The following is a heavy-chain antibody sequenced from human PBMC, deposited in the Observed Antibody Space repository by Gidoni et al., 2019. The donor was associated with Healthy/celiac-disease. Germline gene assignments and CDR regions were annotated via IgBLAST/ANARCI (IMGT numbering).Heavy chain of an antibody. D-gene: IGHD2-2*01. Sequence: EVQLLESGGGLVQPGGSLRPSCAASGFTFSSYAMSWVRQAPGKGLEWVSAISGSGGSTYYAASVKGRFTISRDNSKNTLYLQMNSLRAEDTAVYYCAKGFVLVEYQLLPWFDPWGQGTLVTVSS. V-gene: IGHV3-23*01. J-gene: IGHJ5*02. CDR3: AKGFVLVEYQLLPWFDP. CDR1: GFTFSSYA. CDR2: ISGSGGST.